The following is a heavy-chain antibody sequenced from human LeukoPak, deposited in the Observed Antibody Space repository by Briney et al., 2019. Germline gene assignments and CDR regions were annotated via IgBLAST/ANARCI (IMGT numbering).Heavy chain of an antibody. J-gene: IGHJ3*02. CDR3: ASGFYNSSGFYAAFDI. V-gene: IGHV4-4*02. D-gene: IGHD3-22*01. CDR2: IYLSGRT. Sequence: SGTLSLTCAVSGGSISSSNWWSWVRQPPGKGLEWIGEIYLSGRTTYSPSLKSRATISADKSKNQFSLRLSSVTAADTAVYYCASGFYNSSGFYAAFDIWGLGTLVTVSS. CDR1: GGSISSSNW.